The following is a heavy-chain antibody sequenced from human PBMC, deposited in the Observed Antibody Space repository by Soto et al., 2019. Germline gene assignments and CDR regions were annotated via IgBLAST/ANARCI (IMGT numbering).Heavy chain of an antibody. J-gene: IGHJ4*02. CDR3: ARVIREEYSGSYYVIYFDY. CDR1: GGSVSSGSYY. V-gene: IGHV4-61*01. Sequence: NPSETLSLTCTVSGGSVSSGSYYWSWIRQPPGKGLEWIGYIYYSGSTNYNPSLKSRVTISVDTSKNQFSLKLSSVTAADTAVYYCARVIREEYSGSYYVIYFDYWGQGTLVTVSS. CDR2: IYYSGST. D-gene: IGHD1-26*01.